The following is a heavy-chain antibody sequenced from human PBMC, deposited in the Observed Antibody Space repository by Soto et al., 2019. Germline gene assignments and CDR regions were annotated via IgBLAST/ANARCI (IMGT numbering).Heavy chain of an antibody. CDR3: ARDVGYGRLGY. CDR2: IYHYGNP. D-gene: IGHD1-1*01. V-gene: IGHV4-30-2*01. J-gene: IGHJ4*02. Sequence: QLQLQESGSGLVKPSQTLSLTCAVSGGSIDDYSWSWIRQPPGKGLEWIGYIYHYGNPHYNASLRSRVTLSVDRSKNQFSLNLRSVTAADTAVYYCARDVGYGRLGYWGQGSLVTVSS. CDR1: GGSIDDYS.